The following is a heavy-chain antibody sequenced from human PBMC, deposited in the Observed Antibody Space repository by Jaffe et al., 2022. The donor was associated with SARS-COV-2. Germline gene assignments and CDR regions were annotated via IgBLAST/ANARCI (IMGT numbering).Heavy chain of an antibody. J-gene: IGHJ6*02. V-gene: IGHV4-61*02. Sequence: QVQLQESGPGLVKPSQTLSLTCTVSGGSISSGSYYWSWIRQPAGKGLEWIGRIYTSGSTNYNPSLKSRVTISVDTSKNQFSLKLSSVTAADTAVYYCARGPFRDGYNSYYYYYGMDVWGQGTTVTVSS. D-gene: IGHD5-12*01. CDR1: GGSISSGSYY. CDR3: ARGPFRDGYNSYYYYYGMDV. CDR2: IYTSGST.